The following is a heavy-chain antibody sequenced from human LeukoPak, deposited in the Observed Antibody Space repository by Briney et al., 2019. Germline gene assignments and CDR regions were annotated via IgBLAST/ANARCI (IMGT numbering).Heavy chain of an antibody. V-gene: IGHV4-34*01. CDR3: ARGMIVFIDY. Sequence: SETLSLTCAVYGGSFSCYYWSWIRQPPRKGLEWTGEINHSGSTNYNPSLKSRVTISVDTSKNQFSLKLSSVTAADTVVYYCARGMIVFIDYWGQGTLVTVSS. D-gene: IGHD3-22*01. CDR2: INHSGST. CDR1: GGSFSCYY. J-gene: IGHJ4*02.